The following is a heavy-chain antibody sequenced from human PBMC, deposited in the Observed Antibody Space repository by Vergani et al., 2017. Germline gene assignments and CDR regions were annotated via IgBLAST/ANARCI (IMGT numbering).Heavy chain of an antibody. D-gene: IGHD2-15*01. V-gene: IGHV4-61*02. J-gene: IGHJ4*02. CDR1: GESIRSGSHY. CDR3: ARSRPYCTSGSWPSI. Sequence: QVKLQESGPGLLKPSQTLSLTCTVSGESIRSGSHYWSWIRQPAGKGPEWIGHIHTGGSTDLNPSFTSRVSISVDTSKSQFSLKLTAVTVADTAVYYCARSRPYCTSGSWPSIWGQGTLGTGSS. CDR2: IHTGGST.